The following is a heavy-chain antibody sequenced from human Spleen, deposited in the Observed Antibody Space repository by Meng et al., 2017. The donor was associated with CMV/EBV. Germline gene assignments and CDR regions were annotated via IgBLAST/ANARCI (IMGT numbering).Heavy chain of an antibody. J-gene: IGHJ4*02. CDR3: ARAEMATMVD. CDR1: GGSFSGYY. Sequence: LSLTCAGYGGSFSGYYWSWIRQPPGKGLEWIGEINHSGSTNYNPSLKSRVTISVDTSKNQFSLKLSSVTAADTAVYYCARAEMATMVDWGQGTLVTVSS. V-gene: IGHV4-34*01. CDR2: INHSGST. D-gene: IGHD5-24*01.